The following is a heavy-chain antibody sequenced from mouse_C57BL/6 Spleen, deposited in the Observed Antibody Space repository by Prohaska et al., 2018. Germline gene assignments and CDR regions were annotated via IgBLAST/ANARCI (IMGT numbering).Heavy chain of an antibody. CDR1: GFTFSNYW. J-gene: IGHJ2*01. D-gene: IGHD4-1*01. CDR2: IRLKSDNYAT. CDR3: TANWDDFDY. V-gene: IGHV6-3*01. Sequence: EVKLEESGGGLVQPGGSMKLSCVASGFTFSNYWMNWVHQSPEKGLEWVAQIRLKSDNYATHYAESVKGRFTISRDDSKSSVYLQMNNLRAEDTGIYYCTANWDDFDYWGQGTTLTVSS.